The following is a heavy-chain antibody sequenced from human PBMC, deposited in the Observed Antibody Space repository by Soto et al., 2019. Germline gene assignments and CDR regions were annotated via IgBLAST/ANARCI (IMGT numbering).Heavy chain of an antibody. CDR2: IWFDGSKK. Sequence: LRLSCAASGFTFRSYGIHWVRQAPGKGLEWVALIWFDGSKKYYVDSVKGRFAVSRDNSKNTLYLQMNSLRVEDTAVYYCARDRLVPYGYGMDVWGEGTTVTVSS. CDR3: ARDRLVPYGYGMDV. J-gene: IGHJ6*04. V-gene: IGHV3-33*01. CDR1: GFTFRSYG. D-gene: IGHD2-2*01.